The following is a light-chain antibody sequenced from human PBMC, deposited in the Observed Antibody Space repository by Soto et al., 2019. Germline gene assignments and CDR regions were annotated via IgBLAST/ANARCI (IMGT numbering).Light chain of an antibody. V-gene: IGLV2-14*03. Sequence: QSVLTQPASVSGSPGQSITISCTGTSSDIGAYNYVSWYQHHPGKAPKLIIYDVSTRPSGVSDRFSASKSGNTASLNISGLQADDEADYYCSSYTSSNTEVFGTGTKLTVL. CDR3: SSYTSSNTEV. CDR1: SSDIGAYNY. J-gene: IGLJ1*01. CDR2: DVS.